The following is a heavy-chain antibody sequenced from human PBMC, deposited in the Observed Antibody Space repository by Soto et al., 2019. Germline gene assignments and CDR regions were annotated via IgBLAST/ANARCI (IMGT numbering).Heavy chain of an antibody. CDR3: AARTRGYSYGLLNNWFDP. J-gene: IGHJ5*02. D-gene: IGHD5-18*01. CDR2: INHSGST. V-gene: IGHV4-34*01. CDR1: GGSFSGYY. Sequence: PXGTLTLTCAVYGGSFSGYYWSWIRQPPGKGLEWIGEINHSGSTNYNPSLKSRVTISVDTSKNQFSLKLSSVTAADTAVYYCAARTRGYSYGLLNNWFDPWGQGTLVTVSS.